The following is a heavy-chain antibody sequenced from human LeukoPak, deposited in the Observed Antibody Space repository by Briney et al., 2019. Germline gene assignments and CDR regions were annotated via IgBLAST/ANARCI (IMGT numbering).Heavy chain of an antibody. Sequence: PGGSLRLSCAASGFAFSSYGMTWVRQAPGKGLEWVSTIGNSGGSTYYADSVKGRFTISRDNSKNTLYLQMDSLRAEDTALYYCAATKWEYYDSSGYFGPWGQGTLVTVSS. CDR1: GFAFSSYG. V-gene: IGHV3-23*01. CDR3: AATKWEYYDSSGYFGP. CDR2: IGNSGGST. D-gene: IGHD3-22*01. J-gene: IGHJ5*02.